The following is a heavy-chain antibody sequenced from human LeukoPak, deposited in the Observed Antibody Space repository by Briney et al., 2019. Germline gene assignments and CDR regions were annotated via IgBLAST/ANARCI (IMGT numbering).Heavy chain of an antibody. CDR3: ARADYYGSGSYAPFDY. J-gene: IGHJ4*02. CDR2: IKQDGSEK. Sequence: PGGFLRLSCEASGFTFSSHWMSWVRQAPGKGLEWVANIKQDGSEKFYVDSVKGRFTISRDNAKNSLYLQMNSLRAEDTAVYYCARADYYGSGSYAPFDYWGQGTLVTVSS. CDR1: GFTFSSHW. D-gene: IGHD3-10*01. V-gene: IGHV3-7*04.